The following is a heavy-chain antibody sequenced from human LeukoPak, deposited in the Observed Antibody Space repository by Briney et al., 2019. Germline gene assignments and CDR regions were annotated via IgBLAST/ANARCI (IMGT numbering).Heavy chain of an antibody. D-gene: IGHD3-3*01. Sequence: SETLSLTCAVSSGSINSSNWWSWVRQPPGKGLEWIGVISPKGITYYNPSLRGRVSISPDTSKNQFSLRLSSMTATDTAMYYCARVPGVYFDFSIGFGSGWFDPWGQGILVTVSS. CDR2: ISPKGIT. J-gene: IGHJ5*02. V-gene: IGHV4-4*02. CDR1: SGSINSSNW. CDR3: ARVPGVYFDFSIGFGSGWFDP.